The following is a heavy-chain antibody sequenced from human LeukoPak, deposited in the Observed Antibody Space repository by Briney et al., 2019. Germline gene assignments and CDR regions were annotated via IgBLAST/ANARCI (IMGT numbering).Heavy chain of an antibody. CDR2: IYYSGST. Sequence: NSSETLSLTCTVSGGSISSYYWSWIRQPPGKGLEWIGYIYYSGSTNYNPSLKSRVTISVDTSKNQFSLKLSSLTAADTAVYYCARHGTMVRGSFDYWGQGTLVTVSS. V-gene: IGHV4-59*08. CDR3: ARHGTMVRGSFDY. J-gene: IGHJ4*02. CDR1: GGSISSYY. D-gene: IGHD3-10*01.